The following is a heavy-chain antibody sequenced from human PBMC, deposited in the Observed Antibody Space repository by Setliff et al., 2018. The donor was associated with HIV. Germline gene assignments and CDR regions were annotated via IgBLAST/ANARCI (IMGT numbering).Heavy chain of an antibody. CDR3: ARDDSGYNYGGRGMDV. D-gene: IGHD4-17*01. J-gene: IGHJ6*02. CDR2: INSASGGT. CDR1: GYTFTDYY. Sequence: ASVKVSCKASGYTFTDYYIHWVRQAPGQGLEWMGWINSASGGTNYAQNFQGRVTVTRDTSINTVYLEVNGLKSDDTAVYYCARDDSGYNYGGRGMDVWGQGTTVTVSS. V-gene: IGHV1-2*02.